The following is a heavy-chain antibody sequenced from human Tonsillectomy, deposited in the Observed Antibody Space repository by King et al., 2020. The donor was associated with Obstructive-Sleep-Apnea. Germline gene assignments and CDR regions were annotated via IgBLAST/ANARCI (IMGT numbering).Heavy chain of an antibody. CDR2: IDYSGRT. V-gene: IGHV4-39*06. D-gene: IGHD6-13*01. Sequence: QLQESGPGLVKPLETLSLTCTVSAGSISSSSYYWGWIRQPPGKGLEWIGSIDYSGRTYNNPSLKSRIPITVDTSKNQFPLKLSSVTAADTALYYCAGHGFSSSWYVDYWGQGTLVTVSS. J-gene: IGHJ4*02. CDR3: AGHGFSSSWYVDY. CDR1: AGSISSSSYY.